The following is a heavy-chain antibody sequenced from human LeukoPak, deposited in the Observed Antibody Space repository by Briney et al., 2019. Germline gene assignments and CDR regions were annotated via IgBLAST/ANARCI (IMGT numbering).Heavy chain of an antibody. D-gene: IGHD2-15*01. V-gene: IGHV3-7*01. CDR1: GFTFSDAW. CDR2: IKQDGSEK. CDR3: ARDCSGGSCYTLLGY. J-gene: IGHJ4*02. Sequence: GGSLRLSCAASGFTFSDAWMSWVRQAPGKGLEWVANIKQDGSEKYYVDSVKGRFTISRDNAKNSLYLQMNSLRAEDTAVYYCARDCSGGSCYTLLGYWGQGTLVTVSS.